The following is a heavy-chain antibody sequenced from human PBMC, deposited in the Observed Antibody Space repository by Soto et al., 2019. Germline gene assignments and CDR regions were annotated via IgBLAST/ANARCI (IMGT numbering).Heavy chain of an antibody. D-gene: IGHD2-15*01. Sequence: GGSLRLSCAASGFTFSSYGMHWVRQAPGKGLEWVAVISYDGSNKYYADSVKGRFTISRDNSKNTLYLQMNSLRAEDTAVYYCAKDRVVAASYYYYMDVWGKGTTVTVSS. CDR1: GFTFSSYG. CDR2: ISYDGSNK. V-gene: IGHV3-30*18. J-gene: IGHJ6*03. CDR3: AKDRVVAASYYYYMDV.